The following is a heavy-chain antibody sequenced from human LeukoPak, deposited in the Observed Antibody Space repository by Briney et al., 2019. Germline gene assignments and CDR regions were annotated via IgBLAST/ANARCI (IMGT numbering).Heavy chain of an antibody. CDR1: GFTFSIYA. Sequence: GGSLRLSCAASGFTFSIYAMSWVRQAPGKGLEWVSAITGSGDSTYYADSVRGRFSFSRDNSKNTLYPQMNNLRAEDTAVYYCAKKYGSGSYYFDYWGQGTLVTVSS. D-gene: IGHD3-10*01. CDR3: AKKYGSGSYYFDY. CDR2: ITGSGDST. J-gene: IGHJ4*02. V-gene: IGHV3-23*01.